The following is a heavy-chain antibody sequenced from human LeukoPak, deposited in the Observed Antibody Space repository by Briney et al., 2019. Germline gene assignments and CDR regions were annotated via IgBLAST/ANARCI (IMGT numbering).Heavy chain of an antibody. Sequence: SETLSLTCTVSGGSISSYYWSWLRQPAGKGLEWIGRIYTSGSTNYNPSLKSRVTISVDTSKNQFSLKLNSVTAADTAVYYCARHASLRSPYDYWGRGTLVTVSS. V-gene: IGHV4-4*07. J-gene: IGHJ4*02. CDR1: GGSISSYY. CDR3: ARHASLRSPYDY. D-gene: IGHD3-16*01. CDR2: IYTSGST.